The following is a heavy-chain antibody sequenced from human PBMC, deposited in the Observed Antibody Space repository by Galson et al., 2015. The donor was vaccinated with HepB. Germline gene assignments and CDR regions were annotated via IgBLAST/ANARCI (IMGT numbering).Heavy chain of an antibody. D-gene: IGHD5-12*01. CDR1: EYIFNDYA. J-gene: IGHJ3*02. CDR2: INTNTGNP. Sequence: SVKVSCKASEYIFNDYAMNWVRQAPGQGLEWMGWINTNTGNPTYAQGFTGRFAFSLDTSVITAYLQISSLKAEDTAVYYCARGRYGDYANDAFDIWGQGTMVTVSS. V-gene: IGHV7-4-1*02. CDR3: ARGRYGDYANDAFDI.